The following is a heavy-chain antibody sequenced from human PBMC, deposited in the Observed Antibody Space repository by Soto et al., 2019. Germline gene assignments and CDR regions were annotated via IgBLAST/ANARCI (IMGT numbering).Heavy chain of an antibody. J-gene: IGHJ6*02. V-gene: IGHV1-18*01. CDR2: ISAYNGNT. Sequence: QVQLVQSGAEVKKPGASVKVSCKASGYTFTSYGISWVRQAPGQGLEWMGWISAYNGNTNYAQKLQGRVTMTTDTSPSAAYMELRSMRSDDTAVYYCASPYYGSGTPSYYGMDAWGQGTTVTVSS. D-gene: IGHD3-10*01. CDR1: GYTFTSYG. CDR3: ASPYYGSGTPSYYGMDA.